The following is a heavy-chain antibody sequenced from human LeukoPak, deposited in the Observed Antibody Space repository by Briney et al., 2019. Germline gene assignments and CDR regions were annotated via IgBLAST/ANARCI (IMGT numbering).Heavy chain of an antibody. Sequence: GGSLRLSYAASGFTFSSYAMSWVRQAPGKGLEWVSAISGSGGSTYYADSVKGRFTISRDNSKNTMYLQMNSLRTEDTTLYYCSKVPAPPWWGGHDYYHLYMDVWGKGTTVTVSS. D-gene: IGHD2-15*01. CDR2: ISGSGGST. CDR1: GFTFSSYA. V-gene: IGHV3-23*01. J-gene: IGHJ6*03. CDR3: SKVPAPPWWGGHDYYHLYMDV.